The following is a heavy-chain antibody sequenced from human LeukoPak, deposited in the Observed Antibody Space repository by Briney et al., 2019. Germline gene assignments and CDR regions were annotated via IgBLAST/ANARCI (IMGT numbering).Heavy chain of an antibody. V-gene: IGHV3-30*18. J-gene: IGHJ4*02. CDR3: AKDTRPDYYDSSGNFDY. D-gene: IGHD3-22*01. Sequence: HPGRSLRLSCAASGFTFSSYGMHWVRQAPGKGLEWVAVISYDGSNKYYADSVKGRFTISRDNSKNTLYLQMNSLRAEDTALYYCAKDTRPDYYDSSGNFDYWGQGTLVTVSS. CDR2: ISYDGSNK. CDR1: GFTFSSYG.